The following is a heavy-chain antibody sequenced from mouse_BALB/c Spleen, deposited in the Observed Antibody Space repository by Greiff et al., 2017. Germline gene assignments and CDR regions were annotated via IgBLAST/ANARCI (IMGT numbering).Heavy chain of an antibody. Sequence: VHVKQSGPELVKPGASVKISCKASGYTFTDYNMHWVKQSHGKSLEWIGYIYPYNGGTGYNQKFKSKATLTVDNSSSTAYMELRSLTSEDSAVYYCARGNYDGAWFAYWGQGTLVTVSA. J-gene: IGHJ3*01. D-gene: IGHD2-1*01. CDR1: GYTFTDYN. CDR2: IYPYNGGT. V-gene: IGHV1S29*02. CDR3: ARGNYDGAWFAY.